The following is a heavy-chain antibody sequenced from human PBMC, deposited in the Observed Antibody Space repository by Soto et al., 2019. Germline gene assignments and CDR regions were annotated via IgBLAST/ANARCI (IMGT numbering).Heavy chain of an antibody. CDR2: ISAYNGNT. CDR1: GYTFTSYG. Sequence: GASVKFSCKASGYTFTSYGISWVRQAPGQGLEWMGWISAYNGNTNYAQKLQGRVTMTTDTSTSTAYMELRSLRSDDTAVYYCARDLHFTNTGAPVLSYYYDSSGYVWFDPWGQGTLVTVSS. V-gene: IGHV1-18*04. D-gene: IGHD3-22*01. CDR3: ARDLHFTNTGAPVLSYYYDSSGYVWFDP. J-gene: IGHJ5*02.